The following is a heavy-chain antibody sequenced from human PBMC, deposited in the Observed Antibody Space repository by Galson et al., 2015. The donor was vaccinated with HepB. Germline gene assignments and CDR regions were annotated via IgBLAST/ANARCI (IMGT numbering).Heavy chain of an antibody. V-gene: IGHV7-4-1*02. CDR3: ARKKAEGTLTTWGY. Sequence: SVKVSCKASGYTFTTYAMNWVRQAPGQGLEWMGWINTNTGNPTYAQGFTGRFVFSLDTSVSTAYLQISSLKAEDTAVYYCARKKAEGTLTTWGYWGQGTLVTVSS. J-gene: IGHJ4*02. D-gene: IGHD4-17*01. CDR1: GYTFTTYA. CDR2: INTNTGNP.